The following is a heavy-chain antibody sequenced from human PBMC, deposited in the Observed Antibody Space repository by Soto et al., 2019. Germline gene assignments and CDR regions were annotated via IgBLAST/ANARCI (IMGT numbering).Heavy chain of an antibody. CDR3: ASPVDIVATIDLGSTGDYYYYGMDV. J-gene: IGHJ6*02. D-gene: IGHD5-12*01. CDR1: GFTFSSYG. CDR2: ISYDGSNK. V-gene: IGHV3-30*03. Sequence: PGGSLRLSCAASGFTFSSYGMHWVRQAPGNGLEWVAVISYDGSNKYYADSVRGRFTISRDNSKNTLYLQMNSLRAEDTAVYYCASPVDIVATIDLGSTGDYYYYGMDVWGQGTTVTVSS.